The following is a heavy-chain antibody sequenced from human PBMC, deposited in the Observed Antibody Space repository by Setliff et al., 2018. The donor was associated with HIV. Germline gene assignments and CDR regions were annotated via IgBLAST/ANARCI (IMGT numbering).Heavy chain of an antibody. D-gene: IGHD5-12*01. J-gene: IGHJ4*02. CDR1: GYTFTSYG. V-gene: IGHV3-48*04. CDR2: ISSTSTTI. Sequence: SCKASGYTFTSYGISWVRQAPGQGLEWVSYISSTSTTIYYADSVKGRFTISRDNAMNSLYLQMNSLRAEDMAVYYCVGGFYAGYWGQGTLVTVSS. CDR3: VGGFYAGY.